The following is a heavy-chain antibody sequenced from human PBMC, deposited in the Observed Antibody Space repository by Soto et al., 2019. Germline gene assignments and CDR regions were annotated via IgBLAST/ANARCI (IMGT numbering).Heavy chain of an antibody. Sequence: QITLKESGPTLVRPAQTLTLTCTFSGFSLTTLDMGVAWIRQPPGKAMEWLALIYWDDDERYNPSLQDRLAISKDTSKNQVVLTMTNMGPLDTATYFCAHAGDYDLLSFDRWGPGTRVTVSS. V-gene: IGHV2-5*02. CDR1: GFSLTTLDMG. D-gene: IGHD4-17*01. CDR2: IYWDDDE. J-gene: IGHJ4*02. CDR3: AHAGDYDLLSFDR.